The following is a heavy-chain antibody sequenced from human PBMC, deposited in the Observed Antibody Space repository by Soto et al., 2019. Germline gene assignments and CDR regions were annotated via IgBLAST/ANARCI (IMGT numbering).Heavy chain of an antibody. CDR1: GDTFTGYY. V-gene: IGHV1-2*04. CDR2: INPNSGGT. CDR3: ARDRAATPLDR. J-gene: IGHJ4*03. D-gene: IGHD3-10*01. Sequence: ASVKVFCKASGDTFTGYYMHWVRQAPGEGLEWMGWINPNSGGTNYAQKFQGWVTMTRDTYITTAYMELSRLRSDGTAVYYCARDRAATPLDRWGKVSLVTASS.